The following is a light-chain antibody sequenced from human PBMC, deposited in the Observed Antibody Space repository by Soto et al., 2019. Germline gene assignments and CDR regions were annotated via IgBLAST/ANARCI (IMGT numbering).Light chain of an antibody. CDR3: SSYTSSSTRV. CDR1: SGDVGGYNY. Sequence: QSVLTQPASVSGSPGQSITISCTGTSGDVGGYNYISWFQQHPGKAPKLIIYEVTNRPSGVSNRFSGSKSGSTASLTISGLQAEDEADYYCSSYTSSSTRVFGGGTKLTVL. CDR2: EVT. V-gene: IGLV2-14*01. J-gene: IGLJ2*01.